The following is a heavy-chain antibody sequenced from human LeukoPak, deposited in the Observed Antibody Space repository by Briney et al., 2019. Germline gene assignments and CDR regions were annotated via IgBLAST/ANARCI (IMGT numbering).Heavy chain of an antibody. CDR3: ARDPSSSSWYGAWYFDY. V-gene: IGHV3-7*01. Sequence: GGSLRLSCAASGFTFSSYWMSWVRQALGKGLEWVANIKQDGSEKYYVDSVKGRFTISRDNAKNSLYLQMNSLRAEDTAVYYCARDPSSSSWYGAWYFDYWGQGTLVTVSS. CDR2: IKQDGSEK. J-gene: IGHJ4*02. D-gene: IGHD6-13*01. CDR1: GFTFSSYW.